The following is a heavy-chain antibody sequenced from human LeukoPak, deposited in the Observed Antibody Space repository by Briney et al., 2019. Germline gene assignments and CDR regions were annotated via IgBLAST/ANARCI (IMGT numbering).Heavy chain of an antibody. D-gene: IGHD6-25*01. CDR1: GYTFTSYY. V-gene: IGHV1-2*02. J-gene: IGHJ5*02. CDR2: INPNSGGT. CDR3: ARDTAARGRNWFDP. Sequence: GASVKVSCKASGYTFTSYYMHWVRQAPGQGLEWMGWINPNSGGTNYAQKFQGRVTMTRDTSISTAYMELSRLRSDDTAVYYCARDTAARGRNWFDPWGQGTLVTVSS.